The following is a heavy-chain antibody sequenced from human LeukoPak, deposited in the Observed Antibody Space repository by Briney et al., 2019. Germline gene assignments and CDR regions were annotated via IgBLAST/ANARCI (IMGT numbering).Heavy chain of an antibody. V-gene: IGHV3-30-3*01. J-gene: IGHJ5*02. CDR1: GFTFSSYA. CDR2: ISYDGSNK. D-gene: IGHD2-15*01. CDR3: AMYCSGDTCYASNVP. Sequence: GGSLRLSCAASGFTFSSYAMHWVRQAPGKGLEWVAVISYDGSNKYYADSVKGRFTISRDNSKNTLYLQMNSLRAEDTAVYYCAMYCSGDTCYASNVPWGQGTLVTVSS.